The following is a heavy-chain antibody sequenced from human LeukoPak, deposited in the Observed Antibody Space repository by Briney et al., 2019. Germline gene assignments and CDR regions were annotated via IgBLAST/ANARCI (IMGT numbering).Heavy chain of an antibody. CDR2: INPNSGGT. D-gene: IGHD5-18*01. J-gene: IGHJ6*03. V-gene: IGHV1-2*02. CDR1: GGTFSSYA. CDR3: ARDYGYSYGPSGTDYYMDV. Sequence: ASVKVSCKASGGTFSSYAISWVRQAPGQGLEWMGWINPNSGGTNYAQKFQGRVTMTRDTSISTAYMELSRLRSDDTAVYYCARDYGYSYGPSGTDYYMDVWGKGTTVTVSS.